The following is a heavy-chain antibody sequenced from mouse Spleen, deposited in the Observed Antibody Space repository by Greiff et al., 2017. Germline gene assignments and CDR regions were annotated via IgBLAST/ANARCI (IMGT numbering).Heavy chain of an antibody. J-gene: IGHJ1*01. Sequence: QVQLKQSGAELVRPGASVTLSCKASGYTFTDYDMHWVKQTPVHGLEWIGAIDPETGGTAYNQKFKGKAILTADKSSSTAYMELRSLTSEDSAVYYCTRWLLPYWYFDVWGAGTTVTVSS. D-gene: IGHD2-3*01. CDR1: GYTFTDYD. CDR2: IDPETGGT. V-gene: IGHV1-15*01. CDR3: TRWLLPYWYFDV.